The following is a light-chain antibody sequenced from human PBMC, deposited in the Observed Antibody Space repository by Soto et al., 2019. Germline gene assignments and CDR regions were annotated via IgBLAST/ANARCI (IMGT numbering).Light chain of an antibody. V-gene: IGKV3-15*01. Sequence: EIVMTQSPATLSVSPGERATLSCRASQTIRTNLAWYQQKPGQAPRLLIYGTSTRATGIPARFSGSGSGTEFTLTISSLQSEDFAVYYCQQYDDWPPDFGGGTKVEIK. J-gene: IGKJ4*01. CDR1: QTIRTN. CDR2: GTS. CDR3: QQYDDWPPD.